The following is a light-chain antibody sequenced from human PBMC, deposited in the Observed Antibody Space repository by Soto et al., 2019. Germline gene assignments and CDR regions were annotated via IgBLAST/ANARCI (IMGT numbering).Light chain of an antibody. CDR3: ALYMGSGSVV. V-gene: IGLV8-61*01. CDR2: NTN. J-gene: IGLJ2*01. CDR1: SGSVSTNYY. Sequence: VVTQEPSFSVSPGGTVTLTCGLSSGSVSTNYYPTWYQQTPGQTPRTLIYNTNSRSSGVPDRFSGSILGNKAALTITGAQADDESHYYCALYMGSGSVVFGGGTKLTVL.